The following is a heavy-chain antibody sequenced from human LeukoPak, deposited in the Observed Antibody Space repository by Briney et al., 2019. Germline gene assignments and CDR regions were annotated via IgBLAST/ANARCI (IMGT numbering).Heavy chain of an antibody. CDR3: AKGSRSIAVDNLCDY. V-gene: IGHV3-23*01. CDR2: ISSSGGST. CDR1: GFTFSSAA. Sequence: GGSLRLSCAASGFTFSSAAMSWVRQVPGKGLEWVSIISSSGGSTYYADSVKGRFIISGDNSKNTLYLQMNSLRAEDTAVYYCAKGSRSIAVDNLCDYWGQGSLVTVSS. D-gene: IGHD6-19*01. J-gene: IGHJ4*02.